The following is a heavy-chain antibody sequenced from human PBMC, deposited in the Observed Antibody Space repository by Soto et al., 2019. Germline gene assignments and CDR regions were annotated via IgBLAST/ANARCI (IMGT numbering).Heavy chain of an antibody. V-gene: IGHV3-48*02. CDR3: ARYRGGDFLKAIDY. D-gene: IGHD2-21*02. J-gene: IGHJ4*02. CDR2: ISSSSSTI. Sequence: GGSLRLSCAASGFTFSSYSMNWVRQAPGKGLEWVSYISSSSSTIYYADSVKGRFTISRDNAKNSLYLQMNSLRDEDTAVYYCARYRGGDFLKAIDYWGQGTLVTVSS. CDR1: GFTFSSYS.